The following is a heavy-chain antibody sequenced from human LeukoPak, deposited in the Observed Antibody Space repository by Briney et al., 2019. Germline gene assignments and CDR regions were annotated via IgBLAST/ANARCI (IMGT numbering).Heavy chain of an antibody. CDR3: ARDRAYSGSYYHDY. V-gene: IGHV3-53*01. D-gene: IGHD1-26*01. CDR1: GFSVSSNY. Sequence: GGSLRLSCAASGFSVSSNYMSWVRQAPGKGLEWVSIIYSGGSTYYADSVKGRFTISRDNSINTLYLQMNSLRAEDTAVYYCARDRAYSGSYYHDYWGQGTLVTVSS. CDR2: IYSGGST. J-gene: IGHJ4*02.